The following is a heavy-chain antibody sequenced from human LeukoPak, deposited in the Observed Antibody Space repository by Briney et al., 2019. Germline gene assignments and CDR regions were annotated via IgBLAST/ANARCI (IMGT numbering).Heavy chain of an antibody. CDR2: IRYDGRDK. CDR1: GFTFSSYG. Sequence: GGSLRLSCAASGFTFSSYGIHWVRRAPGKGLEWVAFIRYDGRDKYYADSVKGRFTISRDNSKNTVYLQMNTLRAEDTAVYYCAKNEGVHYDLYYFDYWGQGTLVTVSS. J-gene: IGHJ4*02. CDR3: AKNEGVHYDLYYFDY. V-gene: IGHV3-30*02. D-gene: IGHD3-22*01.